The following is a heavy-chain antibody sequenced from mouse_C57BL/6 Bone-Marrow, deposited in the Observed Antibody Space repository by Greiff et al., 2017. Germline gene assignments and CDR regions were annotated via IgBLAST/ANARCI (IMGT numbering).Heavy chain of an antibody. CDR1: GFTFSSYG. CDR2: ISSGGSYT. CDR3: AREDYYGSSYAWFAY. J-gene: IGHJ3*01. D-gene: IGHD1-1*01. V-gene: IGHV5-6*02. Sequence: EVMLVESGGDLVKPGGSLKLSCAASGFTFSSYGMSWVRQTPDKRLEWVATISSGGSYTYYPDSVKGRFTISRDNARNTLYLQMSRRKSEDTAMYYCAREDYYGSSYAWFAYWGKGTLVTVSA.